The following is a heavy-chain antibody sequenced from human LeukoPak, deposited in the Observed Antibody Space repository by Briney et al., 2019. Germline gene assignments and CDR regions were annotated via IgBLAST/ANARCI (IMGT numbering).Heavy chain of an antibody. CDR2: IYYSGST. CDR1: GGSISSGAYS. D-gene: IGHD3-16*01. V-gene: IGHV4-61*08. J-gene: IGHJ4*02. Sequence: SETLSLTCAVSGGSISSGAYSWSWIRQPPRKGLEWIGYIYYSGSTNYNPSLKSRVTISVDTSKNQFSLKLSSVTAADTAVYYLARRGGGITYFDYWGQGTLVTVSS. CDR3: ARRGGGITYFDY.